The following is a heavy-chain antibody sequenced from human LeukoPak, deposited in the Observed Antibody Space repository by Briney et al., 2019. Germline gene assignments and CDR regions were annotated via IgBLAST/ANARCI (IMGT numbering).Heavy chain of an antibody. D-gene: IGHD6-13*01. CDR2: IYSTGST. V-gene: IGHV4-4*07. CDR3: AREPRYSSSWYGLVGY. J-gene: IGHJ4*02. CDR1: GGSISSYY. Sequence: SETLSLTCTVSGGSISSYYWSWIRQPAGEGLEWIGHIYSTGSTNYNPSLKSRVTLSVDRSKNQFSLKLSSVTAADTAVYYCAREPRYSSSWYGLVGYWGQGTLVTVSS.